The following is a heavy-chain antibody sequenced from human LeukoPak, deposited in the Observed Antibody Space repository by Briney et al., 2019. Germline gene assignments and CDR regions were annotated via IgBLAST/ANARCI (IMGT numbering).Heavy chain of an antibody. CDR2: ISGSGGST. CDR1: GFTFSSYA. CDR3: AKPFRDCSSANCYVSFDY. V-gene: IGHV3-23*01. J-gene: IGHJ4*02. Sequence: GGSLRLSCVASGFTFSSYAMSWVRQAPGEGLEWVSAISGSGGSTYYADSVKGRFTISRDNSINTLYLQMNSLRADDTAVYYCAKPFRDCSSANCYVSFDYWGQGTLVTVSS. D-gene: IGHD2-2*01.